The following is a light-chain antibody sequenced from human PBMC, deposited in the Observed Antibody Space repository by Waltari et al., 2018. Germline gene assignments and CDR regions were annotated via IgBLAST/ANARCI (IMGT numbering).Light chain of an antibody. J-gene: IGLJ1*01. CDR1: SSDVGGYDY. V-gene: IGLV2-14*03. Sequence: QSALTQPASVSGSPGQSITISCTGTSSDVGGYDYVSWYQQHQGKAPKLILYDVSNVPLEVSHPFSGPKSGTTASLTISGLQADDEAEYYCGSYTSSTTLAFGTGTKVTVL. CDR2: DVS. CDR3: GSYTSSTTLA.